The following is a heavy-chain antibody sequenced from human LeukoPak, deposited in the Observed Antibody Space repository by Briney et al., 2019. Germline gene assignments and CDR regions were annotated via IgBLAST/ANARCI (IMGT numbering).Heavy chain of an antibody. V-gene: IGHV4-4*02. Sequence: SGTLSLTCAVSGGSTSSSNWWSWVRQPPGKGLEWIGEIYYGGSTNYNPSLKSRVSISVGKSKNQFSLKLTSVTAADTAVYYCARGASYSSSWYGVSWGQGTLVTVSS. J-gene: IGHJ5*02. D-gene: IGHD6-13*01. CDR2: IYYGGST. CDR1: GGSTSSSNW. CDR3: ARGASYSSSWYGVS.